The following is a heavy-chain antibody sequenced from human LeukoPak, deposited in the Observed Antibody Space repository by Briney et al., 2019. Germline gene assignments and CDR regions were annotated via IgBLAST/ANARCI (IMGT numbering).Heavy chain of an antibody. CDR2: IYSGGST. CDR3: AKDRWGEQWLEPDY. CDR1: GFTVSSNY. J-gene: IGHJ4*02. Sequence: GGSLRLSCAASGFTVSSNYMSWVRQAPGKGLEWVSVIYSGGSTYYADSVKGRFTISRDNSKNTLYLQMNSLRAEDTAVYYCAKDRWGEQWLEPDYWGQGTLVTVSS. V-gene: IGHV3-53*01. D-gene: IGHD6-19*01.